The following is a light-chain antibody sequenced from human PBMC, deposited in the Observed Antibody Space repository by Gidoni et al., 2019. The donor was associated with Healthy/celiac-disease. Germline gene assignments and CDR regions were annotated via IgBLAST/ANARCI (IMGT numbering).Light chain of an antibody. CDR2: DAS. Sequence: EIVLTQSPATLSLSPGERATLSCRASKSVSSYLAWYQQKPGQAPRLLIYDASTRATAIPARFSGSGSGTAFTLTISSLEPEEFAVYYCHQRSNWPLTFGGGTKVEIK. J-gene: IGKJ4*01. CDR1: KSVSSY. V-gene: IGKV3-11*01. CDR3: HQRSNWPLT.